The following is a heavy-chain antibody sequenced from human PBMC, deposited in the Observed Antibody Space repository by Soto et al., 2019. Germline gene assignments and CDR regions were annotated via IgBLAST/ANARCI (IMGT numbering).Heavy chain of an antibody. CDR3: AGRGLTTWWGDGMGV. V-gene: IGHV2-5*02. D-gene: IGHD4-4*01. J-gene: IGHJ6*02. CDR1: GFSLRTSGLG. CDR2: IYWDDDK. Sequence: QISLKESGPTLVKPTQTLTLTCTFSGFSLRTSGLGVGWIRQPPGKALEWLALIYWDDDKRYSPSLKSRLTITMDTSKNQVVLTMTTMDPVDTATYCCAGRGLTTWWGDGMGVWGQGIMVIVSS.